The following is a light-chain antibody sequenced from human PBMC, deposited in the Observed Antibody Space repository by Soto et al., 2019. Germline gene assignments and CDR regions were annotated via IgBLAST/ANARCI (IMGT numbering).Light chain of an antibody. CDR1: SGAVTSGHY. Sequence: QAVVTQEPSLTVSPGGTVTLTCGSSSGAVTSGHYPYWFHQKPGQAPRTLIYDTSNKHSWTPARFSGSLLGGKATLTLSGAQPEDEADYYCLLSYRGAGEVFGGGTKLTVL. V-gene: IGLV7-46*01. CDR2: DTS. CDR3: LLSYRGAGEV. J-gene: IGLJ2*01.